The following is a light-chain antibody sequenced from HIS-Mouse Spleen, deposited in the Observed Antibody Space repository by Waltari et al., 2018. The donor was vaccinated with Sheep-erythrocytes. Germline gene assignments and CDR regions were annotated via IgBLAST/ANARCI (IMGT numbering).Light chain of an antibody. J-gene: IGLJ2*01. CDR3: QSYDSSLSGSV. CDR1: SSNTGAGHD. Sequence: QSVLTQPPSVSGAPGQRVTISCTGSSSNTGAGHDVDWYQQLPGTAPKLLIYGNSNRPSGVPDRFSGSKSGTSASLAITGLQAEDEADYYCQSYDSSLSGSVFGGGTKLTVL. V-gene: IGLV1-40*01. CDR2: GNS.